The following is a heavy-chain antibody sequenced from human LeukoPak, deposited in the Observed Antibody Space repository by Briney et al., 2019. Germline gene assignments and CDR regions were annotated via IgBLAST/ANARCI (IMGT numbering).Heavy chain of an antibody. D-gene: IGHD4-17*01. J-gene: IGHJ4*02. CDR2: STGSGGTT. Sequence: GGSLRLSCAASGFTFSSYAMTWVRQAPGRGLEWVSASTGSGGTTYYADSVMGRFTISRDNAKNSLYLQMNSLRAEDTALYYCAKGKNPASTVTTPFDYWGQGTLVTVSS. V-gene: IGHV3-23*01. CDR1: GFTFSSYA. CDR3: AKGKNPASTVTTPFDY.